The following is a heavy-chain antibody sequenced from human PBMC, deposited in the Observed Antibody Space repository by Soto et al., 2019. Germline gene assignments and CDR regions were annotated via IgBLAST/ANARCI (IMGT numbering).Heavy chain of an antibody. V-gene: IGHV2-5*01. CDR1: GFSLSTNRVG. CDR3: ARVGYYDSSGYVLAFDI. J-gene: IGHJ3*02. Sequence: KESGPPLLKPTQTLTLTCTFSGFSLSTNRVGVGWIRQSPGKALECLALIYWNDDKRYSPSLKSRLTVTKDTSKNQVVLTMTNMDPVDTATYYCARVGYYDSSGYVLAFDIWGQGTMVTVSS. CDR2: IYWNDDK. D-gene: IGHD3-22*01.